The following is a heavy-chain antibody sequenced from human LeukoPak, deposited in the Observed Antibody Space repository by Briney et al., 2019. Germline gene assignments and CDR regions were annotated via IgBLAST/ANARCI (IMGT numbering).Heavy chain of an antibody. J-gene: IGHJ5*02. V-gene: IGHV3-15*01. Sequence: GGSLRLSCAASGFTFSNAWMSWVRQAPGKGLEWVGRIKSKTDGGTTDYAAPVKGRFTISRDDSKNTLYLQMNSLKTEDTAVYYCTTDSEIAVAVNWFDPWGQGTLVTVSS. D-gene: IGHD6-19*01. CDR2: IKSKTDGGTT. CDR1: GFTFSNAW. CDR3: TTDSEIAVAVNWFDP.